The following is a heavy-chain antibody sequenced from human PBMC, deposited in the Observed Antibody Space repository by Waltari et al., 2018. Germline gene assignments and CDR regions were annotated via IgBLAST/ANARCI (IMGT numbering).Heavy chain of an antibody. CDR1: GGTFSSYA. CDR3: ARATSWGAFDI. D-gene: IGHD7-27*01. CDR2: IIPIFGTA. V-gene: IGHV1-69*13. Sequence: QVQLVQSGAEVKKPGSSVKVSCTASGGTFSSYALSWGRQAPGQGLELMGGIIPIFGTANYAQKFQGRVTITADESTSTAYMELSSLRSEDTAVYYCARATSWGAFDIWGQGTMVTVSS. J-gene: IGHJ3*02.